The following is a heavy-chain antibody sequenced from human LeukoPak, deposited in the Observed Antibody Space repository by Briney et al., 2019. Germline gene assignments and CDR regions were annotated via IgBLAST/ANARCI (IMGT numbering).Heavy chain of an antibody. D-gene: IGHD3-16*01. Sequence: SQTLSLTCAISGDSVSSNSAAWNWIRQSPSRGLEWLGRTYYRSKWYNDYAVSVKSRITINPDTSKNQFSLQPNSVTPEDTAVYYCARTPHDGWGIGGSYYFDYWGQGTLVTVSS. CDR2: TYYRSKWYN. CDR3: ARTPHDGWGIGGSYYFDY. V-gene: IGHV6-1*01. J-gene: IGHJ4*02. CDR1: GDSVSSNSAA.